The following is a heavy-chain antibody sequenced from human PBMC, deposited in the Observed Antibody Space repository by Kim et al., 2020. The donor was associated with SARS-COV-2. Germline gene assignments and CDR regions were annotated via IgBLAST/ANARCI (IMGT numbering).Heavy chain of an antibody. CDR3: ATFGTIT. CDR2: GTK. J-gene: IGHJ5*02. D-gene: IGHD1-1*01. Sequence: GTKDYAEPVKGRFTLFRDDSKNTLYLQMDSLKTEDTAVYYCATFGTITWGPGTLVTVSS. V-gene: IGHV3-15*01.